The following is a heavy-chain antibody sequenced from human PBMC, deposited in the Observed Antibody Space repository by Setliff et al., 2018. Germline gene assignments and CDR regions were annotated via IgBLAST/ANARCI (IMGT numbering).Heavy chain of an antibody. V-gene: IGHV5-10-1*01. Sequence: GESLKISCTGSGYSFTTYWISWVRQMPGKGPEWMGRIDPTDSYTNYNPSFQGRITISADKSVNTVYVQWSSLKASDRAVYYCARIRLCGGRVICPPGRYVDVWGKGTTVTVSS. CDR2: IDPTDSYT. D-gene: IGHD2-15*01. CDR1: GYSFTTYW. J-gene: IGHJ6*03. CDR3: ARIRLCGGRVICPPGRYVDV.